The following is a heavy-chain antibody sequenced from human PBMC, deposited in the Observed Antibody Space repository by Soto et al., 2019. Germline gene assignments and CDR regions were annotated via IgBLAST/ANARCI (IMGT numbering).Heavy chain of an antibody. V-gene: IGHV3-53*01. CDR3: AREVVVESAGRSHYYYYGLDV. CDR1: GFTVSSNY. J-gene: IGHJ6*02. Sequence: PGGSLRLSCAASGFTVSSNYMSWVRQAPGKGLEWVSVIYSGGSTYYADSVKGRFTISRDNSKNTLYLQMNSLRAEDTAVYYCAREVVVESAGRSHYYYYGLDVWGLGTTVTVSS. CDR2: IYSGGST. D-gene: IGHD2-2*01.